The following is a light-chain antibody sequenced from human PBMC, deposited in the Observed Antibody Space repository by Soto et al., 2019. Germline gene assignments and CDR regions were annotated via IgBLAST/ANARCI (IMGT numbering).Light chain of an antibody. Sequence: QSVLTQAASVSGSPGQSITISCTGTSSDVGTYNLVSWYQQHPGKAPKLMVYEGTKRPSGVSNRFSGSKSGNTASLTTSGLQAEDEADYYCCSYVGSSTYVFGTGTKVTVL. V-gene: IGLV2-23*01. CDR1: SSDVGTYNL. CDR2: EGT. J-gene: IGLJ1*01. CDR3: CSYVGSSTYV.